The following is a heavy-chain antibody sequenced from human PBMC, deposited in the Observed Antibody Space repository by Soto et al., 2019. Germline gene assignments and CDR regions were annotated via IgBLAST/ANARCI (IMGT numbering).Heavy chain of an antibody. J-gene: IGHJ4*02. V-gene: IGHV3-9*01. CDR1: GFTFDDYA. CDR2: ISWNSGSI. D-gene: IGHD6-19*01. Sequence: GGSLSLACAASGFTFDDYAMHWVRQAPGKGLEWVSGISWNSGSIGYADSVKGRFTISRDNAKNSLYLQMNSLRAEDTALYYCAKGWSSSGWYVDYWGQGTLVTVSS. CDR3: AKGWSSSGWYVDY.